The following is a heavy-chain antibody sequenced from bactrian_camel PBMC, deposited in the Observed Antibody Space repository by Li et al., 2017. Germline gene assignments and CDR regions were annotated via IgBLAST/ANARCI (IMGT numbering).Heavy chain of an antibody. CDR3: TKDLSYGTRDWTRST. Sequence: HVQLVESGGGLVQPGGSLRLSCVTSGFSFSTFGMSWVRQAPGKGLEWVSAVKPDGRRTSYTNSVKGRFTISRDNAKNTLYLQLTSLKTEDTAVYYCTKDLSYGTRDWTRSTRGQGTQVTVS. CDR2: VKPDGRRT. V-gene: IGHV3S1*01. CDR1: GFSFSTFG. D-gene: IGHD3*01. J-gene: IGHJ4*01.